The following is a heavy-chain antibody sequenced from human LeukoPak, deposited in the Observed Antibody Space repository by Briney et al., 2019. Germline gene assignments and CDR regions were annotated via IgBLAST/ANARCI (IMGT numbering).Heavy chain of an antibody. CDR2: IYYSGSI. V-gene: IGHV4-59*12. Sequence: SETLSLTCTVSGGSITNYYWSWIRQPPGKGLEWIGYIYYSGSINYNPSLKSRVTISVDTSKNQFSLKLSSVTAADTAVYYCARETPRGYDYWGQGTLVTVSS. CDR1: GGSITNYY. J-gene: IGHJ4*02. CDR3: ARETPRGYDY. D-gene: IGHD2-15*01.